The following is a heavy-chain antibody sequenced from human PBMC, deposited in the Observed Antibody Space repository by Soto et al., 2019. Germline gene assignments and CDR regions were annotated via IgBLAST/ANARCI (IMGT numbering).Heavy chain of an antibody. CDR2: IKQDGSEK. J-gene: IGHJ4*02. CDR3: ARDLYDFWSGYFDY. V-gene: IGHV3-7*05. CDR1: GFTFSSYW. D-gene: IGHD3-3*01. Sequence: GGSLRLSCAASGFTFSSYWMSWVRQAPGKGLEWVANIKQDGSEKYYVDSVKGRFTISRDNAKNSLYLQMNSLRAEDTAVYYCARDLYDFWSGYFDYWGQGTLVTVSS.